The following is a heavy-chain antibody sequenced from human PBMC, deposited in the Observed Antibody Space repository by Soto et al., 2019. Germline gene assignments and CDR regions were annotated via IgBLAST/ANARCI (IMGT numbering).Heavy chain of an antibody. CDR1: VYTFIRYG. J-gene: IGHJ6*02. Sequence: QVQLVQSAAEVKKPGASVKVSCKASVYTFIRYGITWVRQAPGQGLEWMGWISPYHDYTIYAQKHQGRVTRTTDLNGRSVYLGESGQKSHDIAVACCAGGGIYDNSWGKLNHYGLDVWGQGTSVTVSS. CDR3: AGGGIYDNSWGKLNHYGLDV. V-gene: IGHV1-18*03. CDR2: ISPYHDYT. D-gene: IGHD3-16*01.